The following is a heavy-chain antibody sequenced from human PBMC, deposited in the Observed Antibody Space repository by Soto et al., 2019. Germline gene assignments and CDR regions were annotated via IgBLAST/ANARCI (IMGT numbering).Heavy chain of an antibody. CDR3: AKARGEREQLVFLYAFDI. J-gene: IGHJ3*02. D-gene: IGHD6-6*01. CDR1: GFTFSSYG. CDR2: ISSDGSNK. Sequence: QVQLVESGGGVVQPGRSLRLSCAASGFTFSSYGLHWARQAPGKGPERVAVISSDGSNKYYADSVKGRFTISRDNSKNTLYVQMNCPRAEDTAVYYCAKARGEREQLVFLYAFDIGGQGTMVTVSS. V-gene: IGHV3-30*18.